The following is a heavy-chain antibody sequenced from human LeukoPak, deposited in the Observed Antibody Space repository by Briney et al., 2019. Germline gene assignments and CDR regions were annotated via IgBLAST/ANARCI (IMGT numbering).Heavy chain of an antibody. Sequence: ASVKVSCKASGYTFTGYCMHWVRQAPGQGLEWMGWINPNSGGTNYAQKFQGRVTMTRDTSISTAYMELSRLRSDDTAVYYCARGPPTRQPLLYGTFDYWGQGTLVTVSS. CDR1: GYTFTGYC. D-gene: IGHD2-2*02. V-gene: IGHV1-2*02. CDR3: ARGPPTRQPLLYGTFDY. J-gene: IGHJ4*02. CDR2: INPNSGGT.